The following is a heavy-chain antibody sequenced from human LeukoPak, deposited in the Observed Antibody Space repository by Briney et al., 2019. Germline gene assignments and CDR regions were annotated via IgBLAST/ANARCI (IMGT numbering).Heavy chain of an antibody. J-gene: IGHJ4*02. Sequence: GASVKVSCKASGYTFTSYGISWVRQAPGQGLEWMGWISAYNGNTNYAQKLQGRVTMTTDTSTSTAYMELRSLRSDDTAVYYCASSRQYYDFWSGWSSSRSPEYYFDYWGQGTLVTVSS. CDR3: ASSRQYYDFWSGWSSSRSPEYYFDY. D-gene: IGHD3-3*01. CDR1: GYTFTSYG. V-gene: IGHV1-18*01. CDR2: ISAYNGNT.